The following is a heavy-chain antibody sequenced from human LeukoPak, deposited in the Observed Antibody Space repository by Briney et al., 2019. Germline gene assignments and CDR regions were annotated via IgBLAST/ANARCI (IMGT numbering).Heavy chain of an antibody. Sequence: PSETLSLTCAVYGGSFSGYYWSWIRQPPGKGLEWIGEINDSGSTNYNPSLKSRVTISLDTSKNQFSLKLSSVTAADTAVYYCARDGGPYYYYYMDVWGKGTTVTVSS. V-gene: IGHV4-34*01. CDR3: ARDGGPYYYYYMDV. CDR1: GGSFSGYY. CDR2: INDSGST. D-gene: IGHD3-16*01. J-gene: IGHJ6*03.